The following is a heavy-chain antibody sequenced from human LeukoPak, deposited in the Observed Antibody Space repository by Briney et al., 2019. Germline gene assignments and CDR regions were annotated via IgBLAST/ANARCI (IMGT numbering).Heavy chain of an antibody. D-gene: IGHD6-19*01. CDR2: INPSGGST. V-gene: IGHV1-46*01. J-gene: IGHJ5*02. CDR3: ARASLPGGWYSAWFDP. CDR1: GYTFTGYY. Sequence: ASVKVSCKASGYTFTGYYMHWVRQAPGQGLEWMGIINPSGGSTSYAQKFQGRVTMTRDTSTSTVYMELSSLRSEDTAVYYCARASLPGGWYSAWFDPWGQGTLVTVSS.